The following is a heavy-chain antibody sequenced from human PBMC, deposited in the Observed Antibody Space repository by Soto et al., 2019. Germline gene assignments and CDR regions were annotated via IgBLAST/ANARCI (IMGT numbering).Heavy chain of an antibody. V-gene: IGHV4-59*01. D-gene: IGHD2-15*01. CDR3: ARGYCSGGNCYRFNFDY. CDR1: GASISRYY. J-gene: IGHJ4*02. CDR2: LYNTGST. Sequence: SETLSLTCTVSGASISRYYWSWIRQSPGKGLEWIGYLYNTGSTIYNPSLKSRVTISVDTSKNQFSLKMNSVTAADTAVYYCARGYCSGGNCYRFNFDYWGQGTLVTVSS.